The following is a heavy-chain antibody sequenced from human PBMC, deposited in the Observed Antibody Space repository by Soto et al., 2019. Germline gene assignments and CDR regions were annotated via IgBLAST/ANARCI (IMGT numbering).Heavy chain of an antibody. J-gene: IGHJ5*02. V-gene: IGHV3-21*01. D-gene: IGHD4-4*01. CDR1: GFTFSSYS. Sequence: EVQLVESGGGLVKPGGSLRLSCAASGFTFSSYSMNWVRQAPGKGLEWVSSISSSSSYIYYADSVKGRFTISRDNAKNSLYLQMNSLRAEDTAVYYCAREIQYYNWFDPWGQGTLVTVSS. CDR2: ISSSSSYI. CDR3: AREIQYYNWFDP.